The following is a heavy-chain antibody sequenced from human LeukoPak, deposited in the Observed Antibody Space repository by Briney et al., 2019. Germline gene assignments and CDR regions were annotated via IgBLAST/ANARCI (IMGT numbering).Heavy chain of an antibody. CDR3: ARGLGAMTHFDY. J-gene: IGHJ4*02. V-gene: IGHV3-48*03. CDR1: GFTLSSFE. Sequence: PGGSLRLSCASSGFTLSSFEMNWVRQAPGKGLEWVSYISSSGSTIYYADSVKGRFTISRDNAKNSLYLQMNSLRAEDTAVYYCARGLGAMTHFDYWGQGTLVTVSS. D-gene: IGHD2-2*01. CDR2: ISSSGSTI.